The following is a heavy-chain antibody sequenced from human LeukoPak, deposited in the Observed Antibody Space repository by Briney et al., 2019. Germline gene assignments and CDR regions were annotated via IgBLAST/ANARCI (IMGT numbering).Heavy chain of an antibody. D-gene: IGHD6-6*01. V-gene: IGHV3-30*02. CDR2: IRYDGSNK. J-gene: IGHJ4*02. CDR1: GFTFSSYG. CDR3: AKAPTRPTWYSSSPDYFDY. Sequence: GGSLRLSCAASGFTFSSYGMHWVRQAPGKGLEWVAFIRYDGSNKYYADYVKGRFTISRDNSKNTLYLQMNSLRAEDTAVYYCAKAPTRPTWYSSSPDYFDYWGQGTLVTVSS.